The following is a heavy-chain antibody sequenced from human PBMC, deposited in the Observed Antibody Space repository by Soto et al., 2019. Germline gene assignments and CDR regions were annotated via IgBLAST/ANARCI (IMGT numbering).Heavy chain of an antibody. CDR2: IWYDGSNK. CDR3: ARDKGIFGVAPTKSYYYYGMDV. D-gene: IGHD3-3*01. Sequence: GGSLRLSCAASGFTFSSYGMHWVRQAPGKGLEWVAVIWYDGSNKYYADSVKGRFTISRDNSKNTLYLQMNSLRAEDTAVYYCARDKGIFGVAPTKSYYYYGMDVWGQGTTVTVSS. CDR1: GFTFSSYG. V-gene: IGHV3-33*01. J-gene: IGHJ6*02.